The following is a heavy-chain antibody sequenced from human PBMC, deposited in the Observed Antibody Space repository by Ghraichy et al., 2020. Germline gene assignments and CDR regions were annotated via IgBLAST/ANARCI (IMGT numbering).Heavy chain of an antibody. J-gene: IGHJ5*02. CDR3: ARDPYGSGRGYNWFDP. D-gene: IGHD3-10*01. V-gene: IGHV3-21*01. CDR2: ISSSSSYI. CDR1: GFTFSSYS. Sequence: GGSLRLSCAASGFTFSSYSMNWVRQAPGKGLEWVLSISSSSSYIYYADSVKGRFTISRDNAKNSLYLQMNSLRAEDTAVYYCARDPYGSGRGYNWFDPWGQGTLVTVSS.